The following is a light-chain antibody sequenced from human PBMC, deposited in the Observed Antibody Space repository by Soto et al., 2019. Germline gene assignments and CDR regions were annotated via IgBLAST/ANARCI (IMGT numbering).Light chain of an antibody. CDR2: AAS. Sequence: DIPMTQSPSSVSASVGDRVTITCRASQGISTWLAWFQQKPGKAPKLLIYAASRLQAGGPSRFSGSGSGTEFTFTISSLQPEDFATYYCQQANSFPHTFGPGTKVDIK. V-gene: IGKV1-12*01. CDR3: QQANSFPHT. J-gene: IGKJ3*01. CDR1: QGISTW.